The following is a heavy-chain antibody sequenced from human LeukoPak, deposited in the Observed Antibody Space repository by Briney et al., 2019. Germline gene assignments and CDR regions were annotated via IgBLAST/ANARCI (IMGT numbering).Heavy chain of an antibody. D-gene: IGHD2-15*01. CDR1: GFTFSSYE. V-gene: IGHV3-48*03. J-gene: IGHJ4*02. Sequence: GGSLRLSCAASGFTFSSYEMNWVRQAPGKGLEWVSYISSSGSTIYYADSVMGRFTISRDNAKNSLYLQMNSLRAEDTAVYYCARDRRYCSGGSCYFPPRWGQGTLVTVSS. CDR3: ARDRRYCSGGSCYFPPR. CDR2: ISSSGSTI.